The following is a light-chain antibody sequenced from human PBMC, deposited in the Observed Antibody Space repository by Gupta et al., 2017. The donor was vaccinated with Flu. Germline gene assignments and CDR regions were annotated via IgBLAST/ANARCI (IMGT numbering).Light chain of an antibody. J-gene: IGKJ1*01. Sequence: DIQMTPSPSSLSASVGDRVTITCRASQSISSYLNWYQQKPGKAPKLLIYAASSLQSGAPSRFSGSGSGTDFTLTISRLQPEDFATYYCQQRDSTPWTFGQGTKVEIK. V-gene: IGKV1-39*01. CDR3: QQRDSTPWT. CDR2: AAS. CDR1: QSISSY.